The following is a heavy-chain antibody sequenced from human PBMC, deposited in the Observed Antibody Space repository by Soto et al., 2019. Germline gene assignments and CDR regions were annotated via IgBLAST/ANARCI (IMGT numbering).Heavy chain of an antibody. CDR1: GGSISSYY. CDR3: ARGDVVVVAGGPFDY. CDR2: IYYSGST. J-gene: IGHJ4*02. V-gene: IGHV4-59*01. D-gene: IGHD2-15*01. Sequence: SETLSLTCTVFGGSISSYYWSWILQPPGKGLEWIGYIYYSGSTNYNPSLKSRVTISVDTSKNQFSLKLSSVTAADTAVYYCARGDVVVVAGGPFDYWGQGTLVTVSS.